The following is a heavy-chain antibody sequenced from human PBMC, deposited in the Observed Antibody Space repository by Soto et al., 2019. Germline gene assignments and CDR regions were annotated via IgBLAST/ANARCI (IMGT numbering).Heavy chain of an antibody. J-gene: IGHJ6*02. CDR3: ARDLMLMGYRSGGSCGRTYYYYGMDV. CDR2: INPSGGST. V-gene: IGHV1-46*01. D-gene: IGHD2-15*01. CDR1: GYTFTSYY. Sequence: ASVEVSCKXSGYTFTSYYMHWVRQAPGQGLEWMGIINPSGGSTSYAQKFQGRVTMTRDMSTSTVYMELSSLRSEDTAVYYCARDLMLMGYRSGGSCGRTYYYYGMDVWGQGTTVTVSS.